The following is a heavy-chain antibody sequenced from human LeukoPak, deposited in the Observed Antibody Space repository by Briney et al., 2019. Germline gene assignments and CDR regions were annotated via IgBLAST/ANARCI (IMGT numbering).Heavy chain of an antibody. Sequence: ASVKVSCKASGYTFTGYYMHWVRQAPGQGLEWMGWINPNSGGTNYAQKFQGRVTMTRDKSINTADMELSRLRSDDTAVYYCASYCSSTSCYIALDYYYGMGVWGQGTPVTVSS. J-gene: IGHJ6*02. D-gene: IGHD2-2*02. CDR3: ASYCSSTSCYIALDYYYGMGV. V-gene: IGHV1-2*02. CDR1: GYTFTGYY. CDR2: INPNSGGT.